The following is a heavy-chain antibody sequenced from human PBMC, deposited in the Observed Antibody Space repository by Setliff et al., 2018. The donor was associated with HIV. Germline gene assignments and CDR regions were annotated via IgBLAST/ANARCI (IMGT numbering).Heavy chain of an antibody. Sequence: SETLSLTCVVSGGSISSSPYYWGWIRQPPGKGLEWIGSISYSGSTYHNPSLKSRVTISVDMSKNQFSLRLSSVTAADTAVYYCARKQQVRWAWMPSHYNYGLDVWGPGTTVTVSS. CDR1: GGSISSSPYY. CDR2: ISYSGST. D-gene: IGHD1-1*01. CDR3: ARKQQVRWAWMPSHYNYGLDV. V-gene: IGHV4-39*01. J-gene: IGHJ6*02.